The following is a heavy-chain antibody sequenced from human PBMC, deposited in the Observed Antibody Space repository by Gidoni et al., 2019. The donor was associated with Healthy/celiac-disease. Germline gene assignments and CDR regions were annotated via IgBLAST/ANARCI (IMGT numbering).Heavy chain of an antibody. CDR1: GGSISSYY. D-gene: IGHD3-9*01. Sequence: QVQLQESGPGLVKPSETLSLTCTVSGGSISSYYWSSIRQPPGKGLEWIGYIYYSGSTNYNPSLKSRVTISVDTSKNQFSLKLSSVTAADTAVYYCARERRGGYDILTGYYNSYYYYGMDVWGQGTTVTVSS. CDR3: ARERRGGYDILTGYYNSYYYYGMDV. CDR2: IYYSGST. J-gene: IGHJ6*02. V-gene: IGHV4-59*01.